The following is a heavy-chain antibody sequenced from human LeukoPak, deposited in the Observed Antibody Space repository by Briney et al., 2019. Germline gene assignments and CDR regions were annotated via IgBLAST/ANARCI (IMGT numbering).Heavy chain of an antibody. D-gene: IGHD2-15*01. CDR3: ARQYCSGGSCYLDFDY. CDR2: IYPGDSDT. Sequence: GESLKISCKGSGYSLTSYWIGWVRQMPGKGLEWMGIIYPGDSDTRYSPSFQGQVTISADKSISTAYLQWSSLKASDTAMYYCARQYCSGGSCYLDFDYWGQGTLVTVSS. V-gene: IGHV5-51*01. CDR1: GYSLTSYW. J-gene: IGHJ4*02.